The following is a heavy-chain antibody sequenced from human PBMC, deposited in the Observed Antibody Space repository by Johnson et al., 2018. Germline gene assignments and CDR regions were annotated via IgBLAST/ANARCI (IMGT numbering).Heavy chain of an antibody. CDR3: AREDISGYYFRH. J-gene: IGHJ1*01. D-gene: IGHD3-22*01. CDR1: GFTFSTSV. Sequence: VQLVESGGGLVKPGGSLRLSCEASGFTFSTSVMNWVRQAPGKGLECVSSISSSGSYTYYGDSLKGRFTISRDNAKNSLFLRMNSLRGDDTAMYYCAREDISGYYFRHWGQGTLVTVSS. V-gene: IGHV3-21*01. CDR2: ISSSGSYT.